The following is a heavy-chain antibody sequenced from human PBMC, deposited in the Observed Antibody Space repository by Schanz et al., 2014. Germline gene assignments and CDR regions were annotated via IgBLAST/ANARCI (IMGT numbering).Heavy chain of an antibody. CDR1: GFSVSSNF. V-gene: IGHV3-74*02. Sequence: EVQLVESGGGLVQPGGSLRLSCAASGFSVSSNFMTWVRQPPGKGLLWVSRVSRDGSETTYVDSVRGRFTISRDTAKNTVFLQMNNLRAEDTAVYYCARGASRDYFAMDVWGQGTTVTVSS. J-gene: IGHJ6*02. CDR2: VSRDGSET. CDR3: ARGASRDYFAMDV.